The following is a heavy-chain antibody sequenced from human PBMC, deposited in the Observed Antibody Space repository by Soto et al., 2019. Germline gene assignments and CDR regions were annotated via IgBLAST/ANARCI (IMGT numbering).Heavy chain of an antibody. J-gene: IGHJ5*02. V-gene: IGHV4-59*01. CDR2: IYYSGST. D-gene: IGHD6-19*01. CDR3: ARAVAGATNWFDP. Sequence: SETLSLTCTVSGGSISSYYWSWIRQPPGKGLEWIGYIYYSGSTNYNPSLKSRVTISVDTSKNQFSLKLSSVTAADTAVYYCARAVAGATNWFDPWGQGTLVTVSS. CDR1: GGSISSYY.